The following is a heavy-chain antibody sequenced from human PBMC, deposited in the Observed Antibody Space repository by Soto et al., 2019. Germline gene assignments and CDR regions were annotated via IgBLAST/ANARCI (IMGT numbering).Heavy chain of an antibody. D-gene: IGHD2-2*01. CDR3: AREDSIIIPAVSDF. Sequence: GGSLRLSCTVSGFAFNNYGINWVRQAPGKGLEWVSSISKSDYTYYSDSVKGRFTISRDNAKNSVSLQMNTLRVEDTAVYYCAREDSIIIPAVSDFWGQGTLVTVST. J-gene: IGHJ4*02. V-gene: IGHV3-21*01. CDR2: ISKSDYT. CDR1: GFAFNNYG.